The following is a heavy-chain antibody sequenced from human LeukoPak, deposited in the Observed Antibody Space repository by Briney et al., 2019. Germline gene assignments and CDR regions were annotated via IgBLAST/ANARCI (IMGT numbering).Heavy chain of an antibody. D-gene: IGHD6-6*01. V-gene: IGHV3-48*01. CDR2: ISSSSSTI. J-gene: IGHJ4*02. CDR3: ARDLKYSSSFEPRQVFDY. CDR1: GFTFSSYS. Sequence: PGGSLRLSCAASGFTFSSYSMNWVRQAPGKGLEWVSYISSSSSTIYYADSVKGRFTISRDNAKNSLYLQMNSLRAEDTAVYYCARDLKYSSSFEPRQVFDYWGQGTLVTVSS.